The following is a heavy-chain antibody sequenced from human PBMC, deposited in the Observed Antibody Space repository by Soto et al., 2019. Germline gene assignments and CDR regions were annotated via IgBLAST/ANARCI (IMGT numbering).Heavy chain of an antibody. Sequence: GGSLRLSCAASGFTFSSYSMNWVRQAPGKGLEWVSSISSSSSYIYYADSVKGRFTISRDNAKNSLYLQMNSLRAEDTAVYYCARDQKHSISWDYYYGMDVWGQGTTVTVSS. CDR3: ARDQKHSISWDYYYGMDV. V-gene: IGHV3-21*01. D-gene: IGHD6-13*01. CDR1: GFTFSSYS. CDR2: ISSSSSYI. J-gene: IGHJ6*02.